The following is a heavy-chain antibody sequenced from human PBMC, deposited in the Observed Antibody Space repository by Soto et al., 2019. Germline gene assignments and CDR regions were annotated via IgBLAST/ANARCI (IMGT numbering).Heavy chain of an antibody. J-gene: IGHJ4*02. D-gene: IGHD5-12*01. CDR2: IWYDGNNE. Sequence: QVQLVESGGGVVQPGRSLRLSCTASGFTFSTYGRHWVRQAPGKGLEWVAVIWYDGNNEYYADSVKGRFTISRDNSKNTLYLQMNSLRAEDTAVYYCARYGRDGYNTDIDYWGQGTLVTVSS. CDR3: ARYGRDGYNTDIDY. V-gene: IGHV3-33*01. CDR1: GFTFSTYG.